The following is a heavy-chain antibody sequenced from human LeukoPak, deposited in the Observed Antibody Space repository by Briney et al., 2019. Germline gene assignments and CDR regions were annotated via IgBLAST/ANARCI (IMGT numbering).Heavy chain of an antibody. D-gene: IGHD3-16*01. J-gene: IGHJ4*02. CDR2: ISSTSSAI. CDR1: GFTFSSYS. V-gene: IGHV3-48*04. CDR3: ARVIGSYGDSAY. Sequence: GGSLRLSCAASGFTFSSYSINWVRQAPGKGLEWVSYISSTSSAIYYADSVKGRFTISRDNAKNPLYLQINSLRAEDTAVYYCARVIGSYGDSAYWGQGTLVTVSS.